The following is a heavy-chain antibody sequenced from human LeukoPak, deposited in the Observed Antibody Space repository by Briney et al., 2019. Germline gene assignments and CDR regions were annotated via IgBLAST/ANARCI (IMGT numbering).Heavy chain of an antibody. D-gene: IGHD6-13*01. Sequence: GGSLRLSCAASGFTFSSYSMNWVRQAPGKGLEWVSAIGTAGDTYYPGSVKGRFTISRENAKNSLYLQMNSLRAGDTAVYYCARGGTGRSWYRYYYGMDVWGQGTTVTVSS. CDR2: IGTAGDT. V-gene: IGHV3-13*01. J-gene: IGHJ6*02. CDR1: GFTFSSYS. CDR3: ARGGTGRSWYRYYYGMDV.